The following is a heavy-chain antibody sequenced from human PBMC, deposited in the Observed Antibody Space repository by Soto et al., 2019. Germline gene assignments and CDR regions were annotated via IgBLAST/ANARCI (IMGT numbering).Heavy chain of an antibody. CDR1: GLTVSSNY. CDR2: IYSGGST. D-gene: IGHD6-13*01. J-gene: IGHJ6*02. CDR3: AREGSSRSWPFYYGMDV. Sequence: EVQLVESGGGLIQPGGSLRLSCAASGLTVSSNYMSWVRQAPGKGLEWVSVIYSGGSTYYADSVKGRFIISRDNSKNTLYLQMNILRTEYTAVYYCAREGSSRSWPFYYGMDVWGQGTTVTVSS. V-gene: IGHV3-53*01.